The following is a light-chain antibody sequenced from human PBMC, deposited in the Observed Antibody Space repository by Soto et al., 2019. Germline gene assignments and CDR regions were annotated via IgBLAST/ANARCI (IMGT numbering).Light chain of an antibody. CDR1: SSNIGNNF. CDR3: AAWDDSLSGPV. J-gene: IGLJ2*01. CDR2: RNN. V-gene: IGLV1-47*01. Sequence: QSVLTQPPSASGTPGQRVTISCSGSSSNIGNNFAYWYQQLPGTAPKLLISRNNERPSGVPGRFSGSKSGTSASLAISGLRSEDEADYYCAAWDDSLSGPVFGGGTKLTVL.